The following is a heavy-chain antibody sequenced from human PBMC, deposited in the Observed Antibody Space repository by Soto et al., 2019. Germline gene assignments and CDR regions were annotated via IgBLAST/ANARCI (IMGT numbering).Heavy chain of an antibody. Sequence: GVLRLSCAASGFTFSVYSMNWIRQAPGKGLQWVSYMTSDMKTIHYADSVKGRFTISRDNAKNLVYLQMTSLRDEDTAVYYCARSVEGHFDYWGQGALVTVS. J-gene: IGHJ4*02. CDR2: MTSDMKTI. V-gene: IGHV3-48*02. CDR1: GFTFSVYS. D-gene: IGHD6-19*01. CDR3: ARSVEGHFDY.